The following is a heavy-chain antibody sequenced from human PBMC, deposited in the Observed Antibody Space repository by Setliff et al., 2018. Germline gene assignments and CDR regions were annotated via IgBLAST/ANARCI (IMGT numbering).Heavy chain of an antibody. CDR1: GDSINTPTYH. CDR3: VRTFNGSPADR. V-gene: IGHV4-39*01. CDR2: IYYTGIT. J-gene: IGHJ5*02. Sequence: KTSETLSLTCTVSGDSINTPTYHWGWVRQPPGKGLEWIGLIYYTGITYYNPSLKSRVTISEDMSENQISLKLNPVTAADTAVYYCVRTFNGSPADRWGQGTLVTSPQ. D-gene: IGHD2-2*01.